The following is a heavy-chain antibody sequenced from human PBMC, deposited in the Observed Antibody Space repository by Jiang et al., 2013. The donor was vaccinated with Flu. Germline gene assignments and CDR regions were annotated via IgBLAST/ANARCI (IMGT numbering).Heavy chain of an antibody. Sequence: LLKPSETLSLTCTVSGGSMTNFYWSWVRQPPGKGLEWIGYIHNSAFTSYSPSLKSRVTISGDTSKNQFSLRLSSVTAADTAVYYCATLNGAPHNYYYNGLDVWGQGTTVTVS. CDR3: ATLNGAPHNYYYNGLDV. V-gene: IGHV4-59*01. CDR2: IHNSAFT. CDR1: GGSMTNFY. J-gene: IGHJ6*02.